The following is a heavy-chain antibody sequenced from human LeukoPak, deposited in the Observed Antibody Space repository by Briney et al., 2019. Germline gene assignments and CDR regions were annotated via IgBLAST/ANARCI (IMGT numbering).Heavy chain of an antibody. V-gene: IGHV1-69*13. CDR3: ARLYYDFWSGYRNWFDP. D-gene: IGHD3-3*01. CDR2: IIPIFGTA. J-gene: IGHJ5*02. Sequence: GASVKVSCKASGGTFSSYAISWVRQAPGQGLEWMGGIIPIFGTANYAQKFQGRVTITADESTSTAYMELSSLRSEDTVVYYCARLYYDFWSGYRNWFDPWGQGTLVTVSP. CDR1: GGTFSSYA.